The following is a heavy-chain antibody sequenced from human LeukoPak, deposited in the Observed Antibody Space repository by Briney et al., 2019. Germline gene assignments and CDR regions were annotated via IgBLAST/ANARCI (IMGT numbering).Heavy chain of an antibody. J-gene: IGHJ6*03. CDR1: GYTLSEIS. D-gene: IGHD3-9*01. CDR3: AEGPLHYDILVGHYYYYYMDV. Sequence: ASVKVSCKVSGYTLSEISMHWVRQAPGKGLEWMGGFDLEDSETIYAQKFQGRVTMTEDTSTDTAYMELSSLRSEDTAVYYCAEGPLHYDILVGHYYYYYMDVWGKGTTVTISS. V-gene: IGHV1-24*01. CDR2: FDLEDSET.